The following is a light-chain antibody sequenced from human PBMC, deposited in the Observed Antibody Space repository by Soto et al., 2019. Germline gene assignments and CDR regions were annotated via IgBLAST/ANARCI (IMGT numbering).Light chain of an antibody. Sequence: DIQMTQSPSTLSASVGDRVTITCRASQSISVWLAWYQQKPGRAPKLLIYVASTLQGGVPSRFSGSGSGTAFTLTISILQPDDFASYYCQQYHSYPYTFGQGTKLEIK. V-gene: IGKV1-5*03. J-gene: IGKJ2*01. CDR3: QQYHSYPYT. CDR2: VAS. CDR1: QSISVW.